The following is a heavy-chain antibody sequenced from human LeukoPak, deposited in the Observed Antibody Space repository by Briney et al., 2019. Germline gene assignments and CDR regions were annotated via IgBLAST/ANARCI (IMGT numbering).Heavy chain of an antibody. Sequence: ASVKVSCKASGYTFTSYYMHWVRQAPGQGLEWMGIINPSGGSTSYAQKFQGRVTMTRDTSTSTVYMELRSLRSDDTAVYYCASGYLGRAGTTDRLDYWGQGTLVTVSS. J-gene: IGHJ4*02. CDR3: ASGYLGRAGTTDRLDY. CDR2: INPSGGST. D-gene: IGHD4-17*01. CDR1: GYTFTSYY. V-gene: IGHV1-46*01.